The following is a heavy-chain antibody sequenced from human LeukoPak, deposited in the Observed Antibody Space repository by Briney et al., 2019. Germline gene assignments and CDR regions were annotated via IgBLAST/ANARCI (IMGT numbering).Heavy chain of an antibody. V-gene: IGHV3-9*01. CDR2: ISWNGGSV. D-gene: IGHD6-19*01. Sequence: SGGSLRLSCVVSGFTFYEYAMHAGRQGPGKGLEWGSGISWNGGSVDYADSVKGRFTISRDNAKNSLYLQMNSLRAEDTAVYYCASMSSGWFGPLSASIDYWGQGTLVTVSS. J-gene: IGHJ4*02. CDR3: ASMSSGWFGPLSASIDY. CDR1: GFTFYEYA.